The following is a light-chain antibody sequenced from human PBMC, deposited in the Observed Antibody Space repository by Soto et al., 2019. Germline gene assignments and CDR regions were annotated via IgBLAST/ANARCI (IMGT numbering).Light chain of an antibody. CDR2: KAS. J-gene: IGKJ4*02. V-gene: IGKV1-5*03. Sequence: DVQITQAAATLSASVGDRVSNTCRASQSISNWVAWYQQKPGKAPKLLISKASNLQSGVPSSFSGSGSGTEFTLTISSLQADDFATYYCQQYNGTFGRGTKVE. CDR3: QQYNGT. CDR1: QSISNW.